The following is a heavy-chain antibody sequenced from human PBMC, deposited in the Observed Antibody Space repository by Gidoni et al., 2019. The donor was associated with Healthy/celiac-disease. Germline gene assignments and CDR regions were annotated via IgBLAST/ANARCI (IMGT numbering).Heavy chain of an antibody. J-gene: IGHJ4*02. CDR2: IIPILGIA. V-gene: IGHV1-69*02. CDR3: ARAPLGGGDCPIDY. CDR1: GGTFSSYT. Sequence: QVQLVQSGAEVKKPGSSVKVSCKASGGTFSSYTISWVRQAPGQGLEWMGRIIPILGIANYAQKFQGSVTITADKSTSTAYMELSSLRSEDTAVYYCARAPLGGGDCPIDYWGQGTLVTVSS. D-gene: IGHD2-21*02.